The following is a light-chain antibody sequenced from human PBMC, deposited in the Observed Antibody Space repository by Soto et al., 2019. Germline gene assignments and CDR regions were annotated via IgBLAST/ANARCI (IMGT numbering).Light chain of an antibody. J-gene: IGKJ4*01. CDR3: QQYNTYPLT. Sequence: DIPMTQSPATLSASVGDRVTITCRASQTISTWLAWYQQKPGKAPKVLIFDAPTLDRGVPSRFSGRRSGTDFTLTISSLQPSAFATYYCQQYNTYPLTFGGGTKVEI. V-gene: IGKV1-5*01. CDR1: QTISTW. CDR2: DAP.